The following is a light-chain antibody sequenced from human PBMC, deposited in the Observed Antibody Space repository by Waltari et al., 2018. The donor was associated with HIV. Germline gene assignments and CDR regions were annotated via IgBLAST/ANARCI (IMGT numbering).Light chain of an antibody. CDR1: SSDVGGYNY. J-gene: IGLJ3*02. Sequence: QSALTHPRSVSGSPGQSVTISCTGTSSDVGGYNYVPWYQQHPGKAPKLMIYDVTKRPSGVPDRFSGSKSGNTASLTISGLQAEDEADYFCCSYAGGYTLVFGGGTKLTVL. V-gene: IGLV2-11*01. CDR3: CSYAGGYTLV. CDR2: DVT.